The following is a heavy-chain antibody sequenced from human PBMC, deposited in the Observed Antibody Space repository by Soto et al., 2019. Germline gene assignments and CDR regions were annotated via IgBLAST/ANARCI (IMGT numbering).Heavy chain of an antibody. CDR2: INPNSGGT. CDR3: ASGIAVAGVNYYYGMDV. CDR1: GYTFTGYY. Sequence: ASVKVSCKASGYTFTGYYMHWVRQAPGQGFEWMGWINPNSGGTNYAQKFQGWVTMTRDTSISTAYMELSRLRSDDTAVYYCASGIAVAGVNYYYGMDVWGQGTTVTVSS. V-gene: IGHV1-2*04. D-gene: IGHD6-19*01. J-gene: IGHJ6*02.